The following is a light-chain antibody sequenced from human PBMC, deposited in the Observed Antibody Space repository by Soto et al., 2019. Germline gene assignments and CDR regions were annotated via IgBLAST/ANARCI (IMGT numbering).Light chain of an antibody. V-gene: IGKV3-15*01. CDR2: GAS. J-gene: IGKJ5*01. CDR1: QTVSGN. Sequence: EIELTQSPGTLSLSPGERATLFCRASQTVSGNLAWYQQRPGQAPRLLIYGASTRATGTPARFSGSGSGTEFTLTISSLQSEDFAVYYCQQYKNWPPITFGQGTRLEIK. CDR3: QQYKNWPPIT.